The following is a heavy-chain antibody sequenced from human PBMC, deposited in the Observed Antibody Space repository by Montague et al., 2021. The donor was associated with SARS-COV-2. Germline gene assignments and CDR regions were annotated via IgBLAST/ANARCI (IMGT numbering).Heavy chain of an antibody. J-gene: IGHJ3*02. V-gene: IGHV3-48*02. CDR2: FSGSSTKM. Sequence: SLRLSCAAPGFSLSSYSMNWVRQAPGMGLEWVSYFSGSSTKMNFADSVKGRFPISRDIAKNSLYLQMDSLTDEDTAVYYCARDAGYNWNTEAYALDMWGQGTMVVVSS. CDR1: GFSLSSYS. CDR3: ARDAGYNWNTEAYALDM. D-gene: IGHD1/OR15-1a*01.